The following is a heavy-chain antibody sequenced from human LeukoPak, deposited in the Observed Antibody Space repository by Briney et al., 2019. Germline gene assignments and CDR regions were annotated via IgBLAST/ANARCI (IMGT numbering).Heavy chain of an antibody. Sequence: GGSLRLSCVAPGLTFTTKAMHWVRQAPGEGLEWMSYISLDGKNESYADSVRGRFTISRDNSRNTVYLQMNSLRPEDTAVYYCAAHHGNGWHMDYWGQGIRVTVSP. CDR2: ISLDGKNE. V-gene: IGHV3-30*04. J-gene: IGHJ4*02. D-gene: IGHD2-15*01. CDR1: GLTFTTKA. CDR3: AAHHGNGWHMDY.